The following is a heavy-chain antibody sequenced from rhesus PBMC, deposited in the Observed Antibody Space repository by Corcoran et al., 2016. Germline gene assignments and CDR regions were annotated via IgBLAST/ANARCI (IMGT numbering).Heavy chain of an antibody. J-gene: IGHJ4*01. CDR2: IYGSGSSN. V-gene: IGHV4-169*02. CDR3: ASTTYSSGWPIFDY. Sequence: QLQLQESGPGLVKPSETLSVTCAVSGGSLRSSYLSWIRQAPGKGLEWIGYIYGSGSSNNYKPSLMSRVTLSVDTSENQLSLKLSSVTAADTAVYYCASTTYSSGWPIFDYWGQGVLVTVSS. CDR1: GGSLRSSY. D-gene: IGHD6-31*01.